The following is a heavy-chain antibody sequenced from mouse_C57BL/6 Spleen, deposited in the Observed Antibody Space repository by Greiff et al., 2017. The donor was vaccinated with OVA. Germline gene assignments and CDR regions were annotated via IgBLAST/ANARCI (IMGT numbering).Heavy chain of an antibody. CDR3: ARKDYSNSHGYFDV. V-gene: IGHV2-2*01. CDR2: IWSGGST. D-gene: IGHD2-5*01. Sequence: VQLQQSGPGLVQPSQSLSITCTVSGFSLTSYGVHWVRQSPGQGLEWLGVIWSGGSTDYNAAFISRLSISKDNSKSQVFFKMNSLQADDTAIYYCARKDYSNSHGYFDVWGTGTTGTVSS. J-gene: IGHJ1*03. CDR1: GFSLTSYG.